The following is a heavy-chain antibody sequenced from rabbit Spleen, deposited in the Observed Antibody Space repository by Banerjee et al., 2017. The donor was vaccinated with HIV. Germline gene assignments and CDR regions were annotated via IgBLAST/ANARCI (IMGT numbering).Heavy chain of an antibody. CDR1: GFSFSSRYY. Sequence: QSLEESGGDLVKPGASLTLTCTASGFSFSSRYYMCWVRQAPGKGLEWIACIYAGSSGDTYYASWAKGRFTVSKTSSTTVTLQLNSLTAADTATYFCARDTGSSFSSYGMDLWGQGTLVTVS. J-gene: IGHJ6*01. CDR3: ARDTGSSFSSYGMDL. CDR2: IYAGSSGDT. D-gene: IGHD8-1*01. V-gene: IGHV1S40*01.